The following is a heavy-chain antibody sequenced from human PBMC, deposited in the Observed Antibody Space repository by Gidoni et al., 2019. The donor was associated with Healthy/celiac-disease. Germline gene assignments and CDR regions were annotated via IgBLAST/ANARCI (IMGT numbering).Heavy chain of an antibody. Sequence: QVQLQASGPGLVKPSQTLSLTCTVTGASNGSGGYYWSWIRQHPGKGLGWIGYSYYSGGTYYTPSLKSRVTISVVTSKNQFSLKLSSVTTADTAVYYCARDAEYYYGSGPYGMDVWGQGTTVTVSS. V-gene: IGHV4-31*03. CDR2: SYYSGGT. D-gene: IGHD3-10*01. CDR3: ARDAEYYYGSGPYGMDV. J-gene: IGHJ6*02. CDR1: GASNGSGGYY.